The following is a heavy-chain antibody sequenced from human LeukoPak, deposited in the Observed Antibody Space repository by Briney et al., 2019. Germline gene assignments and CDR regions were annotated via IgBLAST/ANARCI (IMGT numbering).Heavy chain of an antibody. CDR2: ISAYNGNT. CDR3: ARRFKQDVLGTTMGWFDP. D-gene: IGHD1-26*01. Sequence: ASVKVSCKASGYPFTDYGIGWVRQAPGQGPEWMGWISAYNGNTNYAQKIQGRVTMTTDPSTSTVYMELKSLRSDDTAVYYCARRFKQDVLGTTMGWFDPWGQGTLVTVYS. CDR1: GYPFTDYG. J-gene: IGHJ5*02. V-gene: IGHV1-18*01.